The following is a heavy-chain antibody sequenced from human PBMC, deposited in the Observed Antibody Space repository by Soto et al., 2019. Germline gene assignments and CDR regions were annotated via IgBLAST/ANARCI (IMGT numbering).Heavy chain of an antibody. D-gene: IGHD6-13*01. CDR3: ARVLEGSSWNAVDF. J-gene: IGHJ4*02. CDR1: EGTFKNYA. V-gene: IGHV1-69*06. Sequence: QVHLVQSGPEVKKPGSSVGVSCKASEGTFKNYAISWIRQAPGHGLEWMGGVIPIFGTPNYAQKFQGRVTISADKPTTTAYMDLTSLISDDTAVYYCARVLEGSSWNAVDFWGPGTVVTVSS. CDR2: VIPIFGTP.